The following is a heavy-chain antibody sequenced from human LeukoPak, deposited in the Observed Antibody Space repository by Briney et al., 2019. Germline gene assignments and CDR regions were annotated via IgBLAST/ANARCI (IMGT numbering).Heavy chain of an antibody. V-gene: IGHV1-18*01. J-gene: IGHJ4*02. CDR2: ISAYNGNT. CDR1: GYTFTSYG. Sequence: ASVEVSCKASGYTFTSYGISWVRQAPGQGLEWMGWISAYNGNTNYAQKLQGRVTMTTDTSTSTAYMELRSLRSDDTAVYYCARDKSYYDSSGYYSYYFDYWGQGTLVTVSS. D-gene: IGHD3-22*01. CDR3: ARDKSYYDSSGYYSYYFDY.